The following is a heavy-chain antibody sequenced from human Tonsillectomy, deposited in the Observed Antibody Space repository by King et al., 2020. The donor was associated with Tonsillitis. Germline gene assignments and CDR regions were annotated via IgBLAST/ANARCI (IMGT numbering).Heavy chain of an antibody. V-gene: IGHV3-66*01. CDR1: GFTVSSNF. CDR2: IYSGGST. J-gene: IGHJ3*02. Sequence: VQLVESGGGLVQPGGSLRLSCAASGFTVSSNFMNWVRQAQGKGLEWVSIIYSGGSTYYADSVKGRFPISRDNSKNTLYLQLNSRRAEDTAVYYCARDRLSSGYKDAFDIWGQGTMVTVSS. CDR3: ARDRLSSGYKDAFDI. D-gene: IGHD3-22*01.